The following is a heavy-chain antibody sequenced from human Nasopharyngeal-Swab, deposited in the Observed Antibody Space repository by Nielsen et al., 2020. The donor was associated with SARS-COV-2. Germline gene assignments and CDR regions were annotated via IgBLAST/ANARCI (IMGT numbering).Heavy chain of an antibody. J-gene: IGHJ4*02. CDR1: GGSISSGGYS. V-gene: IGHV4-30-2*01. CDR3: ARGGVVPWFDY. D-gene: IGHD3-3*01. CDR2: IYHSGGT. Sequence: SQTLSLTCAVSGGSISSGGYSWSWIRQPPGKGLEWIGYIYHSGGTYYNPSLKSRVTISVDRSKNQFSLKLSSVTAADTAVYYCARGGVVPWFDYWGQGTLVTVSS.